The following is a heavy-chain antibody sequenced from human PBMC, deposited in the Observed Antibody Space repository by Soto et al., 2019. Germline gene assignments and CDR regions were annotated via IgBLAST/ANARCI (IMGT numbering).Heavy chain of an antibody. D-gene: IGHD6-13*01. Sequence: EVQLVESGGGLVQPGRSLRLSCAASGFTFDDYAMHWVRQVPGKGLEWVSGINWNSGSIGYGDSVKGRFAISRDNAKSSLHLQMNGPGAEDTAFYYCVKDESINWYSGHFRHWGQGTLVTVSS. CDR2: INWNSGSI. CDR3: VKDESINWYSGHFRH. J-gene: IGHJ1*01. CDR1: GFTFDDYA. V-gene: IGHV3-9*01.